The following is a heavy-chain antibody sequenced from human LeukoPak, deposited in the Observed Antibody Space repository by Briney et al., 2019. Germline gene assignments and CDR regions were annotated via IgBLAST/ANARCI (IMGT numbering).Heavy chain of an antibody. J-gene: IGHJ6*02. CDR1: GYTLTELS. D-gene: IGHD3-16*01. Sequence: ASVKVSCKVSGYTLTELSMHWVRQAPGKGLEGMGGFDPEDGETIYAQKFQGRVTMTEDTYTDTAYMELSSLRSEDTAVYYCATPHTYYYYYNGMDVWGQGTTVTVSS. CDR3: ATPHTYYYYYNGMDV. CDR2: FDPEDGET. V-gene: IGHV1-24*01.